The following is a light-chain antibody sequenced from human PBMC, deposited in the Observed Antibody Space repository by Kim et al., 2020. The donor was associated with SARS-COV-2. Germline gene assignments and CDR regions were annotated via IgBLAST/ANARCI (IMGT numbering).Light chain of an antibody. Sequence: GVRVTITCRASQSISSWLAWYQQKPGKAPKLLIYDASSLESGVPSRFSGSGSGTEFTLTISSLQPDDFATYYCQQYNSYPRTFGQGTKVDIK. V-gene: IGKV1-5*01. J-gene: IGKJ1*01. CDR3: QQYNSYPRT. CDR2: DAS. CDR1: QSISSW.